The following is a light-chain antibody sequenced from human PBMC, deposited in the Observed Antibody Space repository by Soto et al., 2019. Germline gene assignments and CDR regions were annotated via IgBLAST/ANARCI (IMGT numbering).Light chain of an antibody. CDR3: QVWDSSSDRGV. CDR1: NIGSKS. Sequence: SYELTQPPSVSVAPGKTARITCGGNNIGSKSVHWYQQKPGQAPVLVIYYDSDRPSGIPERFSGSNSGNTATLTISRVEAGDEAGYYCQVWDSSSDRGVFGGGTKVTVL. J-gene: IGLJ2*01. V-gene: IGLV3-21*04. CDR2: YDS.